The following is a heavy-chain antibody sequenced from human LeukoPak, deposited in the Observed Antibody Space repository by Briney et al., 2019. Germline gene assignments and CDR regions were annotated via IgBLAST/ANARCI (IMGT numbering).Heavy chain of an antibody. D-gene: IGHD1-26*01. J-gene: IGHJ4*02. CDR1: GGSFSGYY. CDR2: INHRGST. V-gene: IGHV4-34*04. CDR3: ASSVGSTDY. Sequence: SGTLSLTCAVYGGSFSGYYWSWIRQPPGKGLEWIGEINHRGSTNLNPSLKSRATLSVDTSKHQFSLKLTSVTAADAAVYYCASSVGSTDYWGQGTLVTVSS.